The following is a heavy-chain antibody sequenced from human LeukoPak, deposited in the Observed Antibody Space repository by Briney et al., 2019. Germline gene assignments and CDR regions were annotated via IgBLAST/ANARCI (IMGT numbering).Heavy chain of an antibody. D-gene: IGHD4-23*01. Sequence: SETLSLTCAVYGGSFNGYYWSWIRQPPGKGLEWIGEIDHSGSTNYNPSLKSRVTISVNTSKNQFSLKLSSVTAADTAVYYCARRTTVGPFDYWGQGALVTVSS. CDR2: IDHSGST. V-gene: IGHV4-34*01. CDR1: GGSFNGYY. J-gene: IGHJ4*02. CDR3: ARRTTVGPFDY.